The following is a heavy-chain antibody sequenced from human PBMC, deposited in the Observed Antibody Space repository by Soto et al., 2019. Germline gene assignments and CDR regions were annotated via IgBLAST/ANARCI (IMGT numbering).Heavy chain of an antibody. Sequence: PGGSLRLSCAASGFTFSSYAMHWVRQAPGKGLEWVAVISYDGSNKYYADSVKGRFTISRDNSKNTLYLQMNSLRAEDTAVYYCARGPYGDSHVDAFDIWAKGQWSPSPQ. CDR2: ISYDGSNK. J-gene: IGHJ3*02. D-gene: IGHD4-17*01. CDR1: GFTFSSYA. CDR3: ARGPYGDSHVDAFDI. V-gene: IGHV3-30-3*01.